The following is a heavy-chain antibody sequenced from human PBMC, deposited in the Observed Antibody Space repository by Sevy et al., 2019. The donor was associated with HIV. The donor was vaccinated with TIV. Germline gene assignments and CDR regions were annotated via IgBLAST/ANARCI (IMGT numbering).Heavy chain of an antibody. J-gene: IGHJ4*02. CDR1: GFTFSSYS. D-gene: IGHD2-15*01. V-gene: IGHV3-21*01. CDR3: ARVGSVGWWAFDY. Sequence: GGSLRLSCAASGFTFSSYSMNWVRQAPGKGLEWVSSISSSSSYIYYEDSVKGRFTISRDNAKNSLYLQMNSLRAEDTAVYYCARVGSVGWWAFDYWGQGTLVTVSS. CDR2: ISSSSSYI.